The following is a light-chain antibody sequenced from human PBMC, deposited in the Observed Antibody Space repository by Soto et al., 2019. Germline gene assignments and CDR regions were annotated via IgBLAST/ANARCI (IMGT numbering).Light chain of an antibody. J-gene: IGKJ2*01. CDR3: QQSYTTPYT. CDR2: AAS. CDR1: QSISNF. Sequence: DLQMTQSPSSLPASVGDRVTITCRASQSISNFLNWYQQKPGKAPELLIYAASSLHSGVPSRFSGSGSGTNFTLTISSLQPEDFATYSCQQSYTTPYTFGQGTKLEIK. V-gene: IGKV1-39*01.